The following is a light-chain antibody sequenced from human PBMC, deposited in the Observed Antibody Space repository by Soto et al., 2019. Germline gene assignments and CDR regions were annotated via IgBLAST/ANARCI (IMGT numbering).Light chain of an antibody. CDR1: SSDVGGYNF. CDR3: SSYAGSNIFV. J-gene: IGLJ1*01. V-gene: IGLV2-8*01. CDR2: EVS. Sequence: QSVLTQPPSASGSLGQSVTISCTGTSSDVGGYNFVAWYQQHPGKAPKLMISEVSKRPSGVPDRFSGSKSGNTASLTVSGLQAEDEADYYCSSYAGSNIFVFGTGTKLTVL.